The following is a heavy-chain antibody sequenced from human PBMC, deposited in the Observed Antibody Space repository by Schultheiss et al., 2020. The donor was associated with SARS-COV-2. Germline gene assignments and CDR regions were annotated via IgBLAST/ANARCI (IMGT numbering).Heavy chain of an antibody. CDR2: INHSGST. D-gene: IGHD2-2*01. V-gene: IGHV4-39*07. CDR1: GGSISSSSYY. CDR3: ARGRTNLVVPAAMAYYYYGMDV. Sequence: SETLSLTCTVSGGSISSSSYYWSWIRQPPGKGLEWIGEINHSGSTNYNPSLKSRVTISVDTSKNQFSLKLSSVTAADTAVYYCARGRTNLVVPAAMAYYYYGMDVWGQGTTVTVSS. J-gene: IGHJ6*02.